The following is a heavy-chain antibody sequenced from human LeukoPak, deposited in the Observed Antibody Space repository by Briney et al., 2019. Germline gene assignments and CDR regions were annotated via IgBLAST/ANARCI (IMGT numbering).Heavy chain of an antibody. Sequence: ASVKVSCKASGYTSTSYGISWVRQAPGQGLEWMGWISAYNGNTNYAQKLQGRVTMTTDTSTSTAYMELRSLRSDDTAVYYCARWYGDYARYYYMDVWGKGTTVTVSS. J-gene: IGHJ6*03. CDR1: GYTSTSYG. CDR3: ARWYGDYARYYYMDV. D-gene: IGHD4-17*01. CDR2: ISAYNGNT. V-gene: IGHV1-18*01.